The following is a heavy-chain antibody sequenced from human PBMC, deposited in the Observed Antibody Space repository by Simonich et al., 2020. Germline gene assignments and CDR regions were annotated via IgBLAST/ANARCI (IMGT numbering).Heavy chain of an antibody. CDR3: ARELSKNGEAAAGYYFDY. J-gene: IGHJ4*02. CDR1: GFTFSSYA. CDR2: KAYDGSNK. D-gene: IGHD6-13*01. Sequence: QVQLVESGGGVVQPGRSLRLSCAASGFTFSSYAMHWVRQAPGKGLEWVAIKAYDGSNKYYAESVKGRFTISRDNSKNTLYLQMNSLRAEDTAVYYCARELSKNGEAAAGYYFDYWGQGTLVTVSS. V-gene: IGHV3-30*07.